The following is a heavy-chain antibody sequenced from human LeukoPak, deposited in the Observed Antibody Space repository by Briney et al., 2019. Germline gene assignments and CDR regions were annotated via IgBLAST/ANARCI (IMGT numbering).Heavy chain of an antibody. D-gene: IGHD3-10*01. J-gene: IGHJ5*02. CDR1: GGSISSYY. CDR3: ARVLGSGTHGDNWFDP. Sequence: SETLSLTCIVSGGSISSYYWSWIRQPPGKGLEWIGYIYYSGSTNYNPSLKSRVTISVDTSKNQFSLKLSSVTAADTAVYYCARVLGSGTHGDNWFDPWGQGTLVTVSS. CDR2: IYYSGST. V-gene: IGHV4-59*01.